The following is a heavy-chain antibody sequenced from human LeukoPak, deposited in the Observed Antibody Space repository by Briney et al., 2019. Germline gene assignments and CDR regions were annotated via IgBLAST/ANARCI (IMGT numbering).Heavy chain of an antibody. V-gene: IGHV3-30*03. CDR3: ATDRGWFFDN. J-gene: IGHJ4*02. Sequence: GGSLRLSCAASGFTFSSSGMHWVRQAPGTGLEWVAFISQEGSEKYFADSVKGRFTISRDNSKNTLYLQMNSLRDEDTAVYYCATDRGWFFDNWGQGTLVTVAS. D-gene: IGHD2-15*01. CDR1: GFTFSSSG. CDR2: ISQEGSEK.